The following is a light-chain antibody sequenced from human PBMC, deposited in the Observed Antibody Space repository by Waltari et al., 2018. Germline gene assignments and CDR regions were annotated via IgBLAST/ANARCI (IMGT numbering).Light chain of an antibody. CDR1: QAISGY. Sequence: DIEMTQSPSSLSASVGDRVTITCRASQAISGYLNWYQQKSGRAPKLLIYAASSLQSGVPSRFSGSGYGTDFTLTISSLQPEDFAIYSCQQSSSSPHTFGGGTKVEMK. CDR3: QQSSSSPHT. V-gene: IGKV1-39*01. J-gene: IGKJ4*01. CDR2: AAS.